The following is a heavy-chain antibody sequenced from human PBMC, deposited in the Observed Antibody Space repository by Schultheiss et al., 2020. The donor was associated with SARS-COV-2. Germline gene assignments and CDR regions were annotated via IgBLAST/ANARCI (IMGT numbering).Heavy chain of an antibody. Sequence: ASVKVSCKASGYTFTGYYMHWVRQAPGQGLEWMGWISAYNGNTNYAQKLQGRVTMTTDTSTSTAYMELRSLRSDDTAVYYCVRVRSSGWYLSGEDYWGQGTLVTVSS. J-gene: IGHJ4*02. D-gene: IGHD6-19*01. V-gene: IGHV1-18*04. CDR2: ISAYNGNT. CDR1: GYTFTGYY. CDR3: VRVRSSGWYLSGEDY.